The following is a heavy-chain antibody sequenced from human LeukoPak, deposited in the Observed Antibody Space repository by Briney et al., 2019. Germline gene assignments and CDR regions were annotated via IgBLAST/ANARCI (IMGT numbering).Heavy chain of an antibody. D-gene: IGHD3-22*01. V-gene: IGHV4-34*01. CDR2: IYYSGST. Sequence: PSETLSLTCAVYGGSFSGYYWGWIRQPPGKGLEWIGSIYYSGSTYYNPSLKSRVTISVDTSKNQFSLKLSSVTAADTAVYYCAGSDTIGYSPREWDYWYFDLWGRGTLVTVSS. CDR1: GGSFSGYY. CDR3: AGSDTIGYSPREWDYWYFDL. J-gene: IGHJ2*01.